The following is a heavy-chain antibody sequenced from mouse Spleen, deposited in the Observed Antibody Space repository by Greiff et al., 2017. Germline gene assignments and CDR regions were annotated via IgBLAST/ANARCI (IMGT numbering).Heavy chain of an antibody. Sequence: VQLQQSGAELVKPGASVKLSCKASGYTFTEYSIHWVKQRPGQGLEWIGWFYPGSGSIKYNEKFKDKATLTADKSSSTAYMELSRLTSEDSAVYFCARHEGQYGYVGYWYFDVWGAGTTVTVSS. V-gene: IGHV1-62-2*01. J-gene: IGHJ1*01. CDR1: GYTFTEYS. CDR2: FYPGSGSI. D-gene: IGHD2-2*01. CDR3: ARHEGQYGYVGYWYFDV.